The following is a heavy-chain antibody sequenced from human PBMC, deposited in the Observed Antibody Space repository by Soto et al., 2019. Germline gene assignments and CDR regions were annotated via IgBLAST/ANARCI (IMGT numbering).Heavy chain of an antibody. Sequence: QVQLVQSGAEEKKPGASVKVSCKASGYTFTSYAMHWVRQAPGQRLEWMGWINAGNGNTKYSQKFQGRVTITRDTAASRAYMELSSVRSEDTAVYYCARDGGRSRVAVVPPTVGMDVWGQGTTVTVS. V-gene: IGHV1-3*05. CDR3: ARDGGRSRVAVVPPTVGMDV. CDR1: GYTFTSYA. J-gene: IGHJ6*02. CDR2: INAGNGNT. D-gene: IGHD6-19*01.